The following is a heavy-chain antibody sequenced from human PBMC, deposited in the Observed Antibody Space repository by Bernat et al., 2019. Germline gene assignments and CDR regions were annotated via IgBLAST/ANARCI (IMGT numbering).Heavy chain of an antibody. V-gene: IGHV3-7*04. D-gene: IGHD2-2*01. CDR2: IKQDGSEK. CDR3: ARWTPDIVVVPAAMDAFDI. CDR1: FTFSSYW. J-gene: IGHJ3*02. Sequence: EVQLVESGGGLVQPGFTFSSYWMSWVRQAPGKGLEWVANIKQDGSEKYYGDSVKGRFTISRDNAKNSLYLQMNSLRAEDTAVYYCARWTPDIVVVPAAMDAFDIWGQGTMVTVSS.